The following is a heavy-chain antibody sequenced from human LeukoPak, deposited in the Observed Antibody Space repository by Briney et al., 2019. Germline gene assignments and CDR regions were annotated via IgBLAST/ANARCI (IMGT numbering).Heavy chain of an antibody. J-gene: IGHJ4*02. CDR3: AKEGAAAAHFDY. V-gene: IGHV3-9*01. CDR2: ISWNSGSI. Sequence: ALRLSCAASGFTFDDYAMHWVRQAPGKGLEWVSGISWNSGSIGYADSVKGRFTISRDNAKSSLYLQMNSLRAEDTALYYCAKEGAAAAHFDYWGQGTLVTVSS. D-gene: IGHD6-13*01. CDR1: GFTFDDYA.